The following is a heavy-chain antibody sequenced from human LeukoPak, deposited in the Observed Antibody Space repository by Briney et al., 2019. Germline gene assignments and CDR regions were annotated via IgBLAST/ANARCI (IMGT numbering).Heavy chain of an antibody. CDR2: IIHDGSQK. CDR1: GFTFSNYG. J-gene: IGHJ5*02. Sequence: GRSLRLSCAASGFTFSNYGMHGVRQAPGKGLEWVAIIIHDGSQKSYADSVEGRFTISRDNSKNTLYLQMNSLRAEDTAVYYCAKDMKCSYYGLDRWGQGTLVYVSS. V-gene: IGHV3-30*18. D-gene: IGHD1-26*01. CDR3: AKDMKCSYYGLDR.